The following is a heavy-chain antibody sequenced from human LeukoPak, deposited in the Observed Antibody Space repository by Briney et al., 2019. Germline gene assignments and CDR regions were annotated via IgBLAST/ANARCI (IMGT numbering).Heavy chain of an antibody. D-gene: IGHD3-22*01. V-gene: IGHV1-18*01. CDR3: AREEDSSGYRFSRY. CDR2: VNVYNGDT. Sequence: GASVKVSCKTSGYTSSSYGITWVRQAPGQGLEWVGSVNVYNGDTNYAKKFQGRVTMTTDTSTSTAYMELRSLRSDDTAVYYCAREEDSSGYRFSRYWGQGTLVTVSS. CDR1: GYTSSSYG. J-gene: IGHJ4*02.